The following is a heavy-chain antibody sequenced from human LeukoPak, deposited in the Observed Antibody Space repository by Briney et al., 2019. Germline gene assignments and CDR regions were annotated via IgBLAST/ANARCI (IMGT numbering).Heavy chain of an antibody. D-gene: IGHD3-3*01. CDR2: ISSSGSSI. V-gene: IGHV3-48*03. CDR3: ARDGLTTFGVAHAMYWYFDL. J-gene: IGHJ2*01. CDR1: GFTFSSYE. Sequence: GGSLRLSCAASGFTFSSYEMNWVRQAPGKGLEWVSYISSSGSSIYYADSVKGRFTISRDNAKNSVYLQMNSLRAEDTAVYYCARDGLTTFGVAHAMYWYFDLWGRGTLVTVSS.